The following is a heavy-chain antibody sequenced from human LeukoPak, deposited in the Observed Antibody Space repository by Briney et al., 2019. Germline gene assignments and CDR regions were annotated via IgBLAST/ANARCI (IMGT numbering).Heavy chain of an antibody. CDR2: INSNGRMT. V-gene: IGHV3-74*01. CDR1: GFTFSSYW. J-gene: IGHJ3*02. D-gene: IGHD2-21*02. Sequence: GGSLRLSCAASGFTFSSYWMDWVRQAPGKGLEWVSGINSNGRMTRYAESVKGRFTISRDNAKNTLYLQMNSLRAEDTSVYYCARVGSTDGPHAFDIWGQGTMVTASS. CDR3: ARVGSTDGPHAFDI.